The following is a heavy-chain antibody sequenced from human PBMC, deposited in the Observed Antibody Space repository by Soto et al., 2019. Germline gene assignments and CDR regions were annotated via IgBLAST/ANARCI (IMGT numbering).Heavy chain of an antibody. CDR2: MYYSGST. Sequence: KPSETLSLTCTVSGGSISSYYWSWVRQPPGKGLEWIGYMYYSGSTNYNPSLKSRVTMSVDTSKKRFSLKLTSVTAADTAIYYCIESRDWSRAFDYWGQGALVTVSS. D-gene: IGHD6-19*01. CDR1: GGSISSYY. CDR3: IESRDWSRAFDY. J-gene: IGHJ4*02. V-gene: IGHV4-59*01.